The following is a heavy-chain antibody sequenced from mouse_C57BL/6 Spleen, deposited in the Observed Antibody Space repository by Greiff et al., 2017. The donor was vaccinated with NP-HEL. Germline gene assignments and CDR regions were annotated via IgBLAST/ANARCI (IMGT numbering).Heavy chain of an antibody. V-gene: IGHV1-82*01. J-gene: IGHJ2*01. CDR3: ARESDYYGDY. CDR2: IYPGDGDT. CDR1: GYAFSSSW. D-gene: IGHD1-1*01. Sequence: VQLQQSGPELVKPGASVKISCKASGYAFSSSWMNWVKQRPGKGLEWIGRIYPGDGDTNYNGKFKGKATLTADKSSSTAYMQLSSLTSEDSAVYFCARESDYYGDYWGQGTTLTVSS.